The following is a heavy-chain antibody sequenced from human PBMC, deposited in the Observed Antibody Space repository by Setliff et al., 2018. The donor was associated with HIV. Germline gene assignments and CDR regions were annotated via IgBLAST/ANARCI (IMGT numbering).Heavy chain of an antibody. D-gene: IGHD2-8*01. CDR3: ARGRLMNYFDY. J-gene: IGHJ4*02. Sequence: ASVKVSCKASGYTFTDYTIHWVRQAPGQRLEWMGWINAGNGNTKYSQKFQGRVSITRDTSASKAYLELSSLRSEDTAVDYCARGRLMNYFDYWGQGTLVTVSS. V-gene: IGHV1-3*01. CDR2: INAGNGNT. CDR1: GYTFTDYT.